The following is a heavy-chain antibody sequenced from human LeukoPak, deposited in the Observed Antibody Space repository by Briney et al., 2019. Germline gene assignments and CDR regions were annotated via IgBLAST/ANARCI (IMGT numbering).Heavy chain of an antibody. CDR3: ARDSYYYDSSGYEDY. CDR2: ISAYNGNT. V-gene: IGHV1-18*01. J-gene: IGHJ4*02. CDR1: GCTFTSYG. D-gene: IGHD3-22*01. Sequence: ASVKVSCKASGCTFTSYGISWVRQAPGQGLEWMGWISAYNGNTNYAQKFQGRVTMTTDTSTSTAYMELRSLRSDDTAVYYCARDSYYYDSSGYEDYWGQGTLVTVSS.